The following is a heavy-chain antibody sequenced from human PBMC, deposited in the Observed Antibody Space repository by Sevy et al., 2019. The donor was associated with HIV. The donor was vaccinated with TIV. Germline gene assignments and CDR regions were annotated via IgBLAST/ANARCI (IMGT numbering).Heavy chain of an antibody. D-gene: IGHD3-10*01. J-gene: IGHJ5*02. CDR2: IYHSGST. CDR1: GDSISSSNW. CDR3: ASYGSGSYYNSNCFDP. Sequence: SETLSLTCAVSGDSISSSNWWSWVRQPPGKGLEWIGEIYHSGSTNYNPSLKSRVTISVDKSKNQFSLRLSSVTAADTAVYYCASYGSGSYYNSNCFDPWGQGTLVTVSS. V-gene: IGHV4-4*02.